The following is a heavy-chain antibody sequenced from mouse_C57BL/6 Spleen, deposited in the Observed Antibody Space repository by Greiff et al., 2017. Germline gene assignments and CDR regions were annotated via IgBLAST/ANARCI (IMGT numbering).Heavy chain of an antibody. V-gene: IGHV1-54*01. J-gene: IGHJ2*01. D-gene: IGHD1-1*01. CDR2: INPGSGGT. CDR3: ARGGYGSSYDYFDY. CDR1: GYAFTNYL. Sequence: VKLMESGAELVRPGTSVKVSCKASGYAFTNYLIEWVKQRPGQGLEWIGVINPGSGGTNYNEKFKGKATLTADKSSSTAYMQLSSLTSEDSAVYCGARGGYGSSYDYFDYWGQGTTLTVSS.